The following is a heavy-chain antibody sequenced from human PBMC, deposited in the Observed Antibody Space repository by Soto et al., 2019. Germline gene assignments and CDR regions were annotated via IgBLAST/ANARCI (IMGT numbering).Heavy chain of an antibody. CDR3: ARDPPYEVVAQPLPDY. CDR1: GFTFSSYA. Sequence: PGGSLRLSCAASGFTFSSYAMHWVRQAPGKGLEWVAVISYDGSNKYYADSVKGRFTISRDNSKNTLYLQMNSLRAEDTAVYYCARDPPYEVVAQPLPDYWGQGTLVTVSS. D-gene: IGHD2-15*01. J-gene: IGHJ4*02. V-gene: IGHV3-30-3*01. CDR2: ISYDGSNK.